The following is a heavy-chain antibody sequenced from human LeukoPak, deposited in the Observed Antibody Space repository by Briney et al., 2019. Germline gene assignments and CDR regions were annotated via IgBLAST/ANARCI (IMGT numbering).Heavy chain of an antibody. CDR1: GGSINSYY. Sequence: PSETLSLTCTVSGGSINSYYWTWIRQPPGKGLEWLGYIYYTGNTYYNPSLKSRVTISVDTSKNQFSLKLSSVTAADTAVYYCARYCSGAYYFDYWGQGTLLTVSS. V-gene: IGHV4-59*01. D-gene: IGHD2-15*01. J-gene: IGHJ4*02. CDR3: ARYCSGAYYFDY. CDR2: IYYTGNT.